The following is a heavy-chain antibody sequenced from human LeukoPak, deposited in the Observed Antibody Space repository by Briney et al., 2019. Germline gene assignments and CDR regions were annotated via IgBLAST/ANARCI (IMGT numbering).Heavy chain of an antibody. J-gene: IGHJ4*02. V-gene: IGHV3-23*01. CDR1: GFTFSNYA. D-gene: IGHD3-9*01. Sequence: PGASLRLSCAASGFTFSNYAMSWVRQGPGKGLEWFSAITGSGGGTYYADSGKGRFTTSRDNSKNTLYLQMNRMRAEDTAVYYCAKWGDYDVLTGYYDPDYWGQGTLVTVSS. CDR3: AKWGDYDVLTGYYDPDY. CDR2: ITGSGGGT.